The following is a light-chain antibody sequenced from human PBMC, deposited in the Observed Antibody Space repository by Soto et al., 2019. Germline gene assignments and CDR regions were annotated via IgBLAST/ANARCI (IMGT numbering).Light chain of an antibody. J-gene: IGLJ3*02. CDR3: SSYVGNDNWV. CDR1: SSDVGGYKY. Sequence: QSALTQPPSASGSPGQSVTISCTGTSSDVGGYKYVSWYQQHPGKAPKLMIYEVSQRPSGVPDRFSGSKSGNTASLTVSGLQADDEADYYCSSYVGNDNWVFGGGTKLTVL. V-gene: IGLV2-8*01. CDR2: EVS.